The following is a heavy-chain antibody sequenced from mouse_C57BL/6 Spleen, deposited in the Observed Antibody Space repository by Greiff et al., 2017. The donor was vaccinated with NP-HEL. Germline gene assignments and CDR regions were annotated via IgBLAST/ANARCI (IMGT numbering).Heavy chain of an antibody. CDR1: GYTFTSYD. CDR3: ARWGTVVEWYFDV. D-gene: IGHD1-1*01. Sequence: QVHVKQSGPELVKPGASVKLSCKASGYTFTSYDINWVKQRPGQGLEWIGWIYPRDGSTKYNEKFKGKATLTVDTSSSTAYMELHSLTSEDSAVYFCARWGTVVEWYFDVWGTGTTVTVSS. V-gene: IGHV1-85*01. J-gene: IGHJ1*03. CDR2: IYPRDGST.